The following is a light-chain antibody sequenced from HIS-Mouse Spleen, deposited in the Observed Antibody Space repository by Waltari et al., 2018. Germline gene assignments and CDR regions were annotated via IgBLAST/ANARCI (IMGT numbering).Light chain of an antibody. J-gene: IGLJ2*01. CDR3: QSADSSGTYVV. CDR1: ALPKQY. Sequence: SYELTQPPSVSVSPGQTARLTCSGDALPKQYASWYQQKPGQAPVLVIYKDSERPSGIPERFSGSSSGTTVTLTISGVQAEDEADYYCQSADSSGTYVVFGGGTKLTVL. CDR2: KDS. V-gene: IGLV3-25*03.